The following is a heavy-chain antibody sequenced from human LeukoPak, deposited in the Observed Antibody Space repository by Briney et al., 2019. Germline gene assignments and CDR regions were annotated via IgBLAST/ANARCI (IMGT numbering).Heavy chain of an antibody. CDR2: ISYDGSNK. D-gene: IGHD3-22*01. Sequence: GGSLRLSCAASGFTFSSYGMHWVRQAPGKGLEWVAVISYDGSNKYYADSVKGRFTISRDNSKNTLYLQMNSLRADDTAVYYCAREYYDSTGYYYFDYWGQGTLVTVSS. V-gene: IGHV3-30*03. CDR3: AREYYDSTGYYYFDY. CDR1: GFTFSSYG. J-gene: IGHJ4*02.